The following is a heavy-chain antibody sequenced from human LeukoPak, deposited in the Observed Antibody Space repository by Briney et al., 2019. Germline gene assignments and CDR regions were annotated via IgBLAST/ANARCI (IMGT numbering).Heavy chain of an antibody. CDR3: ARVRDSSSSSSYFLH. Sequence: VGSLRLSCAASVFTFSSYGMHWVRQAPGKGLEWVAVIWYDGSNKYYADSVKGRFTISRDNSKNTLYLQMNSLRAEDTAVYYCARVRDSSSSSSYFLHWGQGTLVTVSS. CDR1: VFTFSSYG. V-gene: IGHV3-33*01. J-gene: IGHJ1*01. CDR2: IWYDGSNK. D-gene: IGHD6-6*01.